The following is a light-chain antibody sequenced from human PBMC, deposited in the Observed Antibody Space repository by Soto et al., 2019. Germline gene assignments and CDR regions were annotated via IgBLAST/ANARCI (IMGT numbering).Light chain of an antibody. V-gene: IGKV3-20*01. CDR2: GAS. CDR1: QNVDTKS. CDR3: HQYAASPIT. J-gene: IGKJ5*01. Sequence: MELMQSPGSLFLSHEETGTLICRDSQNVDTKSLLSYQFKPGQPPRIXXYGASGSANGIPDSLSGSGSGTDFTRTISRLEPDDRDSYYWHQYAASPITFGQGTRLAIK.